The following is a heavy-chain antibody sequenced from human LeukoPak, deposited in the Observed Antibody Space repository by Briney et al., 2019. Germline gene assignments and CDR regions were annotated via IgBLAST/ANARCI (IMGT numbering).Heavy chain of an antibody. J-gene: IGHJ4*02. CDR3: ARGVPYDSWSGPHYSDY. V-gene: IGHV3-23*01. Sequence: GGSLRLSCAASGFTFSSYAMSWVRQAPGKGLEWVSAISASAGSTYYADSVKGRLTISRDSAKNSLYLQMNSLRAEDTAVYYCARGVPYDSWSGPHYSDYWGQGTLVTVSS. D-gene: IGHD3-3*01. CDR2: ISASAGST. CDR1: GFTFSSYA.